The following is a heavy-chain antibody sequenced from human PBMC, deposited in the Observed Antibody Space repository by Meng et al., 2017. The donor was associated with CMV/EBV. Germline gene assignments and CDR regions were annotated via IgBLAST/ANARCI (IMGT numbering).Heavy chain of an antibody. Sequence: QGQLQKSGPGLVKPSQTLSLTCTVSGGSISSGDYYWSWIRQPPGKGLEWIGYIYYSGSTYYNPSLKSRVTISVDTSKNQFSLKLSSVTAADTAVYYCARVTSRVAGAFDYWGQGTLVTVSS. D-gene: IGHD1-14*01. CDR2: IYYSGST. CDR1: GGSISSGDYY. CDR3: ARVTSRVAGAFDY. V-gene: IGHV4-30-4*08. J-gene: IGHJ4*02.